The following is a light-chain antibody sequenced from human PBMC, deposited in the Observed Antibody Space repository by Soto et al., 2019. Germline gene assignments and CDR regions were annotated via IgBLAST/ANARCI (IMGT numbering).Light chain of an antibody. V-gene: IGLV2-14*01. CDR1: SSDVGGYNY. Sequence: QSALTQPASMSGSPGQSITISCTGTSSDVGGYNYVSWYQQHPGKAPKLMIYDVSNRPSGVSNRFSGSRSGNTASLTISGPQPEDEADYDCYSYTNTSSHLYVFGTGTKLTVL. CDR3: YSYTNTSSHLYV. J-gene: IGLJ1*01. CDR2: DVS.